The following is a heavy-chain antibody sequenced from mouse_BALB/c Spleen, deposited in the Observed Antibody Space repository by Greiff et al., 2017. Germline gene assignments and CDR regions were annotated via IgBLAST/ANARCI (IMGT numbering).Heavy chain of an antibody. Sequence: EVKLMESGGGLVKPGGSLKLSCAASGFTFSSYTMSWVRQTPEKRLEWVATISSGGGNTYYPDSVKGRFTISRDNAKNNLYLQMSSLRSEDTALYYCARYRYDYFDYWGQGTTLTVSS. CDR2: ISSGGGNT. D-gene: IGHD2-14*01. J-gene: IGHJ2*01. CDR3: ARYRYDYFDY. CDR1: GFTFSSYT. V-gene: IGHV5-9*03.